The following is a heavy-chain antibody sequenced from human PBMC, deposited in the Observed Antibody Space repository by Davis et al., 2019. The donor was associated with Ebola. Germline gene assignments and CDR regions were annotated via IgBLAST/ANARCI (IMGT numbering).Heavy chain of an antibody. D-gene: IGHD6-13*01. CDR1: GFTFSSYS. CDR3: ARDSAGAAAGINWFDP. CDR2: ISSSSSYI. Sequence: LSLTCAASGFTFSSYSMNWVRQAPGKGLEWVSSISSSSSYIYYADSVKGRFTISRDNAKNSLYLQMNSLRAEDTAVYYCARDSAGAAAGINWFDPWGQGTLVTVSS. V-gene: IGHV3-21*01. J-gene: IGHJ5*02.